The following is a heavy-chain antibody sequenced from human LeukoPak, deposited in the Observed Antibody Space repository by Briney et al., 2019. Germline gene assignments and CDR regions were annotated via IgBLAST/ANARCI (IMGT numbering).Heavy chain of an antibody. J-gene: IGHJ6*03. CDR2: INGRASTT. Sequence: PGGSLRLSCVASGFASGFTFRSYARRWVRQAPGRGVEWVASINGRASTTYYADSVKVRFTISRDNSKNPLYLQMNSLGADDTAVYYCAKAPATGEGYYFYYMHVWGKGPTLTVSS. CDR1: GFTFRSYA. V-gene: IGHV3-23*01. CDR3: AKAPATGEGYYFYYMHV. D-gene: IGHD7-27*01.